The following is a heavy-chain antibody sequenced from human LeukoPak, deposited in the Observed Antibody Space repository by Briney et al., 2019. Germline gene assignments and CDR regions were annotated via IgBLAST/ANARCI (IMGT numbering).Heavy chain of an antibody. CDR1: GGSISSYF. D-gene: IGHD7-27*01. CDR3: ARHREDWGFDS. Sequence: SETLSLTCTVSGGSISSYFWNWIRQPPGTGLEWIGYIYYSGSTNYNPSLNSRVTISVDTSKNQFSLKLSSVTAADTAVYYCARHREDWGFDSWGQGTLVTVSS. CDR2: IYYSGST. V-gene: IGHV4-59*08. J-gene: IGHJ4*02.